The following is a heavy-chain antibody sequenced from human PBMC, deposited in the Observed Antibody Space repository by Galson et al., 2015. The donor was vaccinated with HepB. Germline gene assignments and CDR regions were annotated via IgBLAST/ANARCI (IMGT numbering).Heavy chain of an antibody. CDR2: VHNSGST. J-gene: IGHJ5*02. Sequence: TCIVSGDSISSGDFYWSWIRQSPGKGLEWIGYVHNSGSTDYNPSLRSRATISIDTSEDKLYLKMTSVTVADTAVYYCARDASRITTWGWFDPWGQGTPVIVSS. V-gene: IGHV4-30-4*01. CDR1: GDSISSGDFY. D-gene: IGHD3-16*01. CDR3: ARDASRITTWGWFDP.